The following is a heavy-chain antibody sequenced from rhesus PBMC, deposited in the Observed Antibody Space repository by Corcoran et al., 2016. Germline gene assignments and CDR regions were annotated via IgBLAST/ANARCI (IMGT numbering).Heavy chain of an antibody. Sequence: EVQLVQSGAEVKRPGESLKISCSTSGYSFTSYWISWVRQMPGKGLEWLGAIYPSDADTRYNPAFQGQVTISADKSISTADLQWSRLKASDTATYYCAKDRNWNYGLDSWGQGVVVTVSS. CDR1: GYSFTSYW. CDR2: IYPSDADT. J-gene: IGHJ6*01. D-gene: IGHD1-26*01. V-gene: IGHV5-20*01. CDR3: AKDRNWNYGLDS.